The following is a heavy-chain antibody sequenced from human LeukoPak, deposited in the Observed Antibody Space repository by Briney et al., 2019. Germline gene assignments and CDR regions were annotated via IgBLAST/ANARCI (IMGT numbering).Heavy chain of an antibody. CDR2: ISYDGSNK. J-gene: IGHJ1*01. CDR1: GFTFSSYA. CDR3: ARGPYSSSPEYFQH. D-gene: IGHD6-13*01. Sequence: PGGSLRLSCAASGFTFSSYAMYWVRQAPGQGLEWVAVISYDGSNKYYADSVKSRLTISRDNSKNTLYLQMNSLRAEDTAVYYCARGPYSSSPEYFQHWGQGTLVTVSS. V-gene: IGHV3-30*04.